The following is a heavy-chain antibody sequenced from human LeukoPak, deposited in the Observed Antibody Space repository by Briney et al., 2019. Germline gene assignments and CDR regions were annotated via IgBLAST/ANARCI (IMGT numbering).Heavy chain of an antibody. CDR1: GPSFRGYY. J-gene: IGHJ4*02. D-gene: IGHD3-22*01. V-gene: IGHV4-34*12. Sequence: PETPSLTSVVHGPSFRGYYWSWIRQPPGKGPGWNGEIIHSGSTNYNPSLKSRVTISVDTSKNQFSLKLSSVTAADTAVYYCAGGGYYYDSSGYYYVALPPRYWGQGTLVTVSS. CDR2: IIHSGST. CDR3: AGGGYYYDSSGYYYVALPPRY.